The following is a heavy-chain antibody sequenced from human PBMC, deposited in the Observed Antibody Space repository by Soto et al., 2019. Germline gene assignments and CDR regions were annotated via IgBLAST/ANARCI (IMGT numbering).Heavy chain of an antibody. J-gene: IGHJ6*02. Sequence: PSETLSLTCAVYGGSFSGYYWSWIRQPPGKGLEWIGEINHSGSTNYNPSLKSRVTISVDTSKNQFSLKLSSVTAADTAVYYCERGFFYCSGGSCYRHYYGMDVWGQGTTVTV. CDR3: ERGFFYCSGGSCYRHYYGMDV. V-gene: IGHV4-34*01. CDR1: GGSFSGYY. D-gene: IGHD2-15*01. CDR2: INHSGST.